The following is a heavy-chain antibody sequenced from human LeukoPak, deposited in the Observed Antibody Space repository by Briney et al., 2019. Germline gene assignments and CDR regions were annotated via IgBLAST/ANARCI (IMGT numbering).Heavy chain of an antibody. Sequence: PGGSLRLSCAASGFTFSNAWMSWGRQAPGKGLVWVSRINSHGSSTIYADTVKGRFTISRDNSKNTLYLQMNSLRAEDTAVYYCTRDLGGAADYWGQGTLVTVSS. CDR1: GFTFSNAW. CDR3: TRDLGGAADY. V-gene: IGHV3-74*01. CDR2: INSHGSST. D-gene: IGHD3-10*01. J-gene: IGHJ4*02.